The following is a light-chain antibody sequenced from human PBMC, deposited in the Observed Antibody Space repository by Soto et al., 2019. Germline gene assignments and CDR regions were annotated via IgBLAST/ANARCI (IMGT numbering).Light chain of an antibody. V-gene: IGKV3-15*01. CDR1: ESVLDY. CDR2: RPA. Sequence: EIVLTQSPATLSAYPGERANLSCRASESVLDYLAWFQQRPGQSPRLLIYRPATRATGIPGRFRGSGSGTEFTLTITSLQSEDFAVYYCQQYYKWPQWTIGQGTKVEI. J-gene: IGKJ1*01. CDR3: QQYYKWPQWT.